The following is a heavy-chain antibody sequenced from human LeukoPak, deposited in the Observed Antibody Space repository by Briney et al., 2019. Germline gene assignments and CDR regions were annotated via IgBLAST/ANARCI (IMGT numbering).Heavy chain of an antibody. V-gene: IGHV4-59*01. D-gene: IGHD3-10*01. Sequence: SETLSLTCTVSGGSISSYYWSWIRQPPGKGLEWIGYIYYSGSTNYNPSLKSRVTISVDTSKNQFSLKLSSVTAADTAVYYCARDYGSGSYDRRPRQYMDVWGKGTTVTVSS. CDR1: GGSISSYY. CDR3: ARDYGSGSYDRRPRQYMDV. CDR2: IYYSGST. J-gene: IGHJ6*03.